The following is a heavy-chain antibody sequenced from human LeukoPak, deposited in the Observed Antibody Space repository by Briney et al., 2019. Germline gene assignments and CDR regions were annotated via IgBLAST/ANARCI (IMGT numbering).Heavy chain of an antibody. J-gene: IGHJ4*02. V-gene: IGHV4-59*01. CDR3: ARSTQESSTSFDY. D-gene: IGHD6-6*01. CDR2: IYHSGST. Sequence: SETLSLTCTVSGGSISGYYWSWIRQPPGNGLEYIGYIYHSGSTNYNPSLKGRVTMSVDKSKNQCSLRLRSVTAADTAMYFCARSTQESSTSFDYWGRGTLVTVSS. CDR1: GGSISGYY.